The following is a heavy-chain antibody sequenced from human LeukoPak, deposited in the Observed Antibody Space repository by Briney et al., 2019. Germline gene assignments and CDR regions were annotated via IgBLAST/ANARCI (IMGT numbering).Heavy chain of an antibody. Sequence: SETLSLTCAVYGGSFSGYYWSWIRQPPGKGLEWIGEINHSGSTNYNPSLKSRVTISVDTSKTQFSLKLSSVTAADTAVYYCARTPRIQLWPTNWFDPWGQGTLVTVSS. CDR1: GGSFSGYY. CDR2: INHSGST. CDR3: ARTPRIQLWPTNWFDP. J-gene: IGHJ5*02. D-gene: IGHD5-18*01. V-gene: IGHV4-34*01.